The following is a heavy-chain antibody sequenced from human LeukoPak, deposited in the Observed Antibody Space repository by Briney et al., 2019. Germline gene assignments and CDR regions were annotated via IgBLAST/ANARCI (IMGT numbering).Heavy chain of an antibody. CDR3: AREPTEYSSSSAEIFDY. J-gene: IGHJ4*02. V-gene: IGHV3-30*03. D-gene: IGHD6-6*01. Sequence: GGSLRLSCAASGFTFSSYGMHWVRQAPGKGLEWVAVISYDGSNKYYADSVKGRFTISRDNSKNTLYLQMNSLRAEDTAVYYCAREPTEYSSSSAEIFDYWGQGTLVTVSS. CDR1: GFTFSSYG. CDR2: ISYDGSNK.